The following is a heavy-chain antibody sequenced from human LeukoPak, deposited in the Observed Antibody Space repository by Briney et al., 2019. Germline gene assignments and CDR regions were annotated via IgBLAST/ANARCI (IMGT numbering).Heavy chain of an antibody. Sequence: SETLSLTCTVSGGSISSHYWSWIRQPPGKGLEWVGYIYYSGSTNYNPSLKSRVTTSVHTSKNQFSLKLSSVTAADTAVYYCARGGHDYSRYYYYYGDVWGKGTTVTVSS. J-gene: IGHJ6*03. V-gene: IGHV4-59*11. D-gene: IGHD4-11*01. CDR2: IYYSGST. CDR1: GGSISSHY. CDR3: ARGGHDYSRYYYYYGDV.